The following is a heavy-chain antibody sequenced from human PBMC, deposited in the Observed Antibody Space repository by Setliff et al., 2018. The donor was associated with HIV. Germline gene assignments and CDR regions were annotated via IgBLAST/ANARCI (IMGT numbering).Heavy chain of an antibody. Sequence: HPGGSLRLSCAASGFTFNTYAMNWVRQAPGKGLEWVSAISSKDGSTYYADSVRGRFTISRDNSKNTLYLEMNSLRVEDTAIYYCARSRSTRDAFDIWGQGTMVTVSS. D-gene: IGHD1-1*01. CDR1: GFTFNTYA. V-gene: IGHV3-23*01. CDR2: ISSKDGST. CDR3: ARSRSTRDAFDI. J-gene: IGHJ3*02.